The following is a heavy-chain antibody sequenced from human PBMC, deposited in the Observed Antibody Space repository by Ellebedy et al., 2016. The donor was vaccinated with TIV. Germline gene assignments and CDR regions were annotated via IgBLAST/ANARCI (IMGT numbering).Heavy chain of an antibody. D-gene: IGHD3-10*01. CDR2: IIPIFGTA. V-gene: IGHV1-69*13. CDR3: ARMVRMVRGDYYYYGMDV. CDR1: GGTFSSYA. J-gene: IGHJ6*02. Sequence: SVKVSCXASGGTFSSYAISWVRQAPGQGLEWMGGIIPIFGTANYAQKFQGRVTITADESTSTAYMELSSLRSEDTAVYYCARMVRMVRGDYYYYGMDVWGQGTTVTVSS.